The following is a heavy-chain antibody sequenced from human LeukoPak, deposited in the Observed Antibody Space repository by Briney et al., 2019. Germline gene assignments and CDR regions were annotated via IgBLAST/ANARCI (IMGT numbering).Heavy chain of an antibody. Sequence: GGSLRLSCAASGSTFSNYNMNWVRQPPGKGLQWVSYISSSSNIIYYADSVKGRLTISRDNAKNSLFLQMNSLRAEDTAVYYCARDFAREFTIDYWGQGTLVTVSS. CDR1: GSTFSNYN. D-gene: IGHD3-10*01. V-gene: IGHV3-48*01. CDR3: ARDFAREFTIDY. J-gene: IGHJ4*02. CDR2: ISSSSNII.